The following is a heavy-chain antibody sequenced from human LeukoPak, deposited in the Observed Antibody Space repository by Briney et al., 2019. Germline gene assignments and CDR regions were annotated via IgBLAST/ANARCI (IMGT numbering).Heavy chain of an antibody. Sequence: SETLSLTCTVSGGSISSGDYYWSWIRQPPGKGLEVLGYVYYSGSTYYNPSLKSRVTISVDTSKNQFSLKLSSVTAADTAVYYCAISSTSCYEYWGQGTLVTVSS. CDR2: VYYSGST. CDR3: AISSTSCYEY. J-gene: IGHJ4*02. CDR1: GGSISSGDYY. V-gene: IGHV4-30-4*08. D-gene: IGHD2-2*01.